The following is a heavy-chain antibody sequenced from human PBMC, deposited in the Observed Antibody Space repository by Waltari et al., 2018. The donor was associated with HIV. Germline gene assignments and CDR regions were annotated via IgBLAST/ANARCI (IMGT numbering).Heavy chain of an antibody. CDR1: GLTVSSIY. D-gene: IGHD1-26*01. CDR2: IYSGGSR. V-gene: IGHV3-53*01. CDR3: ARDPRSSGYYGMDV. Sequence: EVQLVESGGGLIEPGGSLRLSCAAPGLTVSSIYMSWVRQAPGKGLEWVSVIYSGGSRYYADSVKGRFTISRDNSKNTLSLHMNSLGPEDTAVYYCARDPRSSGYYGMDVWGQGTTVTVSS. J-gene: IGHJ6*02.